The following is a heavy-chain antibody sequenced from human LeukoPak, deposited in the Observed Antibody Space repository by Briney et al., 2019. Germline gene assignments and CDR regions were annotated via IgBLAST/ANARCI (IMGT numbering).Heavy chain of an antibody. CDR1: GGSISSYY. J-gene: IGHJ6*02. CDR3: ARDVRISPYYYYGMDV. Sequence: SETLSLTCTVSGGSISSYYWSWIRQPPGKGLEWIGYIYYSGSTYYNPSLKSRVTISVDTSKNQFSLKLSSVTAADTAVYYCARDVRISPYYYYGMDVWGQGTTVTVSS. D-gene: IGHD1-14*01. V-gene: IGHV4-59*01. CDR2: IYYSGST.